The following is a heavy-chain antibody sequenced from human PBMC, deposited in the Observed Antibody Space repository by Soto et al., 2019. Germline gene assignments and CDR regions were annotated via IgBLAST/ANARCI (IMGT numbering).Heavy chain of an antibody. CDR1: GGTFSRYA. D-gene: IGHD3-10*01. CDR3: AWAFGGGPREFDY. Sequence: SVKVSCKASGGTFSRYAISWVRQAPGQGLEWMGGIIPIFGTANYAQKFEGRVTITADKSTSTAYMGPSSLRSEDTAVYYCAWAFGGGPREFDYWGQGTLVTVSS. J-gene: IGHJ4*02. V-gene: IGHV1-69*06. CDR2: IIPIFGTA.